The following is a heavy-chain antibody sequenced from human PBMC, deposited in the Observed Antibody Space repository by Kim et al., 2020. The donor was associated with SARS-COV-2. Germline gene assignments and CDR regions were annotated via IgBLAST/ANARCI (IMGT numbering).Heavy chain of an antibody. Sequence: SETLSLTCTVSGGSISSSSYYWGWIRQPPGKGLEWIGSIYYSGSTYYNPSLKSRVTISVDTSKNQFSLKLSSVTAADTAVYYCARNTVFSRYCSGGSCYAHAFDIWGQGTMVTVSS. D-gene: IGHD2-15*01. V-gene: IGHV4-39*01. CDR2: IYYSGST. CDR1: GGSISSSSYY. CDR3: ARNTVFSRYCSGGSCYAHAFDI. J-gene: IGHJ3*02.